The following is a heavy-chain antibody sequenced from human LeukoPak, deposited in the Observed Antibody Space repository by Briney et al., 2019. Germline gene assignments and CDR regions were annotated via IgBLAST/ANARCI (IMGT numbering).Heavy chain of an antibody. J-gene: IGHJ4*02. Sequence: GGSLRLSCAASGLTFSSYWMSWVRQAPGKGLEWVANMNQDGSEKYYVDSVKGRFTISRDNAKTSVYLQMNSLRVEDTAVYYCARDLRGVFDFWGQGTLVTVAS. D-gene: IGHD3-10*01. CDR1: GLTFSSYW. CDR2: MNQDGSEK. CDR3: ARDLRGVFDF. V-gene: IGHV3-7*01.